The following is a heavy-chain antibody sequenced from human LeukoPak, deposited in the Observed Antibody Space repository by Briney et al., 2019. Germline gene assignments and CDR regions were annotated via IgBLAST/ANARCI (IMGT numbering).Heavy chain of an antibody. D-gene: IGHD5-18*01. CDR1: GGSISSSRYY. V-gene: IGHV4-39*01. CDR3: ARHVQDTTLVPDAFDI. CDR2: IYYSGST. J-gene: IGHJ3*02. Sequence: SETLSLTCTVSGGSISSSRYYWDWIRQPPGMGLEWIGNIYYSGSTYYSPSLKSRVTISVDTSKNQFSLKLSSVTAADTAVYYCARHVQDTTLVPDAFDIWGQGTMVTVSS.